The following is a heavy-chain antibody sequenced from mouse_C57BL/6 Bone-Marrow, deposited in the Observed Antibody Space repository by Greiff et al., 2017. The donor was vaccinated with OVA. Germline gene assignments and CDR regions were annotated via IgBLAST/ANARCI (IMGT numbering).Heavy chain of an antibody. CDR2: IRSKSSNYAT. CDR1: GFTFNTYA. J-gene: IGHJ1*03. Sequence: EVMLVESGGGLVQPKGSLKLSCAASGFTFNTYAMHWVRQAPGKGLEWVARIRSKSSNYATYYADSVKDRFTISRDDSQSMLYLQMNNLKTEDTAMYYCVRAPNWDGYWYFGVWGTGTTVTVSS. CDR3: VRAPNWDGYWYFGV. V-gene: IGHV10-3*01. D-gene: IGHD4-1*01.